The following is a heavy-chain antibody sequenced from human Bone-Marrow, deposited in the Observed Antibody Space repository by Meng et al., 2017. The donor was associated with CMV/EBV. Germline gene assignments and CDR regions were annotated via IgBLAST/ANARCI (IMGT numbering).Heavy chain of an antibody. Sequence: TGYYMHWVRQAPGQGLEWMGWINPNSGGTNYAQKFQGRVTMTRDTSISTAYMELSRLRSDDTAVYYCARDQLETYCGGDCYSNNFDYWGQGTLVTVSS. V-gene: IGHV1-2*02. D-gene: IGHD2-21*01. J-gene: IGHJ4*02. CDR2: INPNSGGT. CDR1: TGYY. CDR3: ARDQLETYCGGDCYSNNFDY.